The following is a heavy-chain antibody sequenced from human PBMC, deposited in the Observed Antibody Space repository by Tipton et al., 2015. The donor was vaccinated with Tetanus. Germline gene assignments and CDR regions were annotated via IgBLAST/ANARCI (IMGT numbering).Heavy chain of an antibody. CDR3: AGGVQQLLDY. V-gene: IGHV4-34*01. CDR2: INHSGST. J-gene: IGHJ4*02. D-gene: IGHD6-13*01. Sequence: TLSLTCAVYGGSFSGYYWSWIRQPPGKGLEWIGEINHSGSTNYNPSLKSRVTISVDTSKNQFSLKLSPVTAADTAVYYCAGGVQQLLDYWGQGTLVTVSS. CDR1: GGSFSGYY.